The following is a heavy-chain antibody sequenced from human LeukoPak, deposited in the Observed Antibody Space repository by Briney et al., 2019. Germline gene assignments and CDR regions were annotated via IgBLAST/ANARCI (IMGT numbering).Heavy chain of an antibody. CDR3: ARRFFSSGWYSYYYYYMDV. V-gene: IGHV1-69*05. Sequence: SVKVSCKASGGTFSSYAISWVRQAPGQGLEWMGGIIPIFGTANYAQKFQGRVTMTRNTSISTAYMELSSLRSEDTAVYYCARRFFSSGWYSYYYYYMDVWGKGTTVTISS. D-gene: IGHD6-19*01. CDR2: IIPIFGTA. J-gene: IGHJ6*03. CDR1: GGTFSSYA.